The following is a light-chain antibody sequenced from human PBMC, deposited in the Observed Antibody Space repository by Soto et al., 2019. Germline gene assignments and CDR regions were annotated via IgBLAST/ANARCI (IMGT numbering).Light chain of an antibody. J-gene: IGKJ4*01. V-gene: IGKV1-39*01. CDR1: QRINIY. CDR2: SAS. Sequence: IQMTQYQSSLSTSVGDRVTITCRASQRINIYLNWYRQKPGKAPELLIYSASNLQSGVPSRFSGSGSGTDFTLTISSLQPEDFATYYCQHANSFPLTFAGGTKVDIK. CDR3: QHANSFPLT.